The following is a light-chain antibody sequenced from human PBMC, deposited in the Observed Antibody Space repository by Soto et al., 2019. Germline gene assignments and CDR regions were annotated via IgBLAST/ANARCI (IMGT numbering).Light chain of an antibody. CDR2: DAS. CDR3: QQRSNWPFLT. CDR1: QSVSSY. J-gene: IGKJ4*01. V-gene: IGKV3-11*01. Sequence: EIVLTQSPATLSLSPGERATLSCRASQSVSSYLAWYQQKPGQAPRLLIYDASNRATGIPARFSGSGSGTDFTLAISSLEPEDFAVYYYQQRSNWPFLTFGGGTKVEIK.